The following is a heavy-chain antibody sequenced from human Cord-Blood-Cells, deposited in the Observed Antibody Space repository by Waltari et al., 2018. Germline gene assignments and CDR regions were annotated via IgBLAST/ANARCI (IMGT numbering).Heavy chain of an antibody. CDR3: AREPGVPAASSHYGMDV. CDR1: GYTFTGYY. D-gene: IGHD2-2*01. Sequence: QVQLVQSGAEVKKPGASVKVSCKASGYTFTGYYMHWVRQAPGQGLEWMGWINPNSGGTNYAQKFQGWVTMTRDTSISTAYMELSRLRSDDTAVYYCAREPGVPAASSHYGMDVWGQGTTVTVSS. CDR2: INPNSGGT. J-gene: IGHJ6*02. V-gene: IGHV1-2*04.